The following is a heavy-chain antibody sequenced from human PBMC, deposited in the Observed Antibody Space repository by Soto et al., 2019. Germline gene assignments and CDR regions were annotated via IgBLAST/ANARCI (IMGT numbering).Heavy chain of an antibody. V-gene: IGHV5-51*01. CDR2: IYPGDSDT. D-gene: IGHD3-10*01. CDR1: GYSFTSYW. CDR3: ARHGPYGSGSYWIDY. J-gene: IGHJ4*02. Sequence: PGESLKISCXGSGYSFTSYWIGWVRQMPGKGLEWMGIIYPGDSDTRYSPSFQGQVTISADKSISTAYLQWSSLKASDTAMYYCARHGPYGSGSYWIDYWGQGTLVTVSS.